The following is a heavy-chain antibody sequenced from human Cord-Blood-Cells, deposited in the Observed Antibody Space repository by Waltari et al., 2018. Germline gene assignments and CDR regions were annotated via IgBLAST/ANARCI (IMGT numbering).Heavy chain of an antibody. Sequence: EVQLLESGGGLVQPGGSLRLPCAASGFTFTSHSMTRVRQAPGKGLEWVSAISGSGGSTYYADSVKGRFTISRDNSKNTLYLQMNSLRAEDTAVYYCARVGATWYFDYWGQGTLVTVSS. D-gene: IGHD1-26*01. V-gene: IGHV3-23*01. CDR2: ISGSGGST. J-gene: IGHJ4*02. CDR1: GFTFTSHS. CDR3: ARVGATWYFDY.